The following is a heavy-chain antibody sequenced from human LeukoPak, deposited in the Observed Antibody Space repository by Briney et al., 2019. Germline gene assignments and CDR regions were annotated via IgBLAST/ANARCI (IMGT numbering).Heavy chain of an antibody. V-gene: IGHV3-21*01. Sequence: GGSLRLSCAASGFTFSSYSMNWVRQAPGKGLEWVSSISSSSSYIYYADSVKGRFTITRDNAKNALYLQMNSLRAEDTAVYHCARDRGSSQLDYWGQGTLVTVSS. CDR2: ISSSSSYI. CDR3: ARDRGSSQLDY. J-gene: IGHJ4*02. D-gene: IGHD6-13*01. CDR1: GFTFSSYS.